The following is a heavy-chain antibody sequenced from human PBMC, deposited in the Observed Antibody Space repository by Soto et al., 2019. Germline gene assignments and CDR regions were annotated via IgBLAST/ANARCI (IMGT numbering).Heavy chain of an antibody. D-gene: IGHD6-25*01. J-gene: IGHJ4*02. CDR2: INAGNGNT. Sequence: ASVKVSCKASGYTFTSYAMHWVRQAPGQRLEWMGWINAGNGNTKYSQKFQGRVTITRDTSASTAYMELSSLRSEDTAVYYCAGGDSSGCCSLNYWGQGTLVTVSS. V-gene: IGHV1-3*01. CDR1: GYTFTSYA. CDR3: AGGDSSGCCSLNY.